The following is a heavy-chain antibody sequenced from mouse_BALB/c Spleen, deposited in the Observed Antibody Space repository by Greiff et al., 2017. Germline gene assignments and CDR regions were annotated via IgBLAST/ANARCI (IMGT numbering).Heavy chain of an antibody. V-gene: IGHV1-69*02. CDR3: ARHEEAPTATGFAY. CDR1: GYTFTSYW. J-gene: IGHJ3*01. CDR2: IYPSDSYT. D-gene: IGHD1-2*01. Sequence: QVQLQQPGAELVRPGASVKLSCKASGYTFTSYWINWVKQRPGQGLVWIGNIYPSDSYTNYNQKFKDKATLTVDKSSSAAYMQLSSPTSEDSAVYFCARHEEAPTATGFAYWGQGTLVTVSA.